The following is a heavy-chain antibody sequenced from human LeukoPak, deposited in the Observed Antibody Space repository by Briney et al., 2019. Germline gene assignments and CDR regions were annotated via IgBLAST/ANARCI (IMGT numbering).Heavy chain of an antibody. V-gene: IGHV1-18*01. Sequence: ASVKVSCKASGYTFTRYGISWVRQAPGQGLEWMGWISAYNGNTNYAQKLQGRVTMTTGTSTSTAYMELGSLRSDDTAVYYCARDWGGGDCYYYWGQGTLVTVSS. CDR2: ISAYNGNT. CDR1: GYTFTRYG. CDR3: ARDWGGGDCYYY. J-gene: IGHJ4*02. D-gene: IGHD2-21*02.